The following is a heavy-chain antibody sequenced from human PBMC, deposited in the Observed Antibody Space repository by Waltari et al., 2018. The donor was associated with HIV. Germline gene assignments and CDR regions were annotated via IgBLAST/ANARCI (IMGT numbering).Heavy chain of an antibody. D-gene: IGHD4-17*01. CDR3: AREATSVTTSGGFDI. V-gene: IGHV4-4*02. J-gene: IGHJ3*02. CDR1: GGSVSSDNW. Sequence: QVQLQESGPGLVKPSGTLSLTCDVSGGSVSSDNWWSWVRQPPGEGLEWIGEISQSGITNYSPSLKSRVTISIDKSRNQFSRKLNSVTAADTAVYYCAREATSVTTSGGFDIWGQGTVVTVSS. CDR2: ISQSGIT.